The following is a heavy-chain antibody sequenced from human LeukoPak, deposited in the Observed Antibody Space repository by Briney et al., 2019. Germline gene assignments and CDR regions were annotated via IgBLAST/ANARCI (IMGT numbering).Heavy chain of an antibody. J-gene: IGHJ4*02. V-gene: IGHV3-48*01. CDR1: GFTFSSYS. CDR2: ISSSSSTI. Sequence: HPGGSLRLSCAASGFTFSSYSMNWVRQAPGKGLEWVSYISSSSSTIYYADSVKGRFTISRDNAKNSLYLQMNSLRAEDTAVYYCARGERYSGYDVNYFDYWGQGTLVTVSS. D-gene: IGHD5-12*01. CDR3: ARGERYSGYDVNYFDY.